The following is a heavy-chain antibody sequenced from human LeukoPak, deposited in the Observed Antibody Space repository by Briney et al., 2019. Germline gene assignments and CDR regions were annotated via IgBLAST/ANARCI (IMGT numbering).Heavy chain of an antibody. V-gene: IGHV1-69*13. CDR1: GGTFSSYA. CDR2: IIPIFGTA. J-gene: IGHJ6*02. Sequence: SVKVSCKASGGTFSSYAISWVRQAPGQGLEWMGGIIPIFGTANYAQKFQGRVTITADESTSTAYMELSSLRSDDTAVYYCARECGGSFPYYYYGMDVWGQGTTVTVSS. CDR3: ARECGGSFPYYYYGMDV. D-gene: IGHD2-15*01.